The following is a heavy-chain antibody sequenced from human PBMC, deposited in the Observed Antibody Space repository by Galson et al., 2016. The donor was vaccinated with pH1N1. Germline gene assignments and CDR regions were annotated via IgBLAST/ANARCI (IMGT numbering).Heavy chain of an antibody. J-gene: IGHJ4*02. CDR3: ARDALGYFDSSGFYFDY. V-gene: IGHV3-7*01. CDR2: ISQDGGEK. Sequence: SLRLSCAVSEFTINDYWMTWVRQAPGKGLEWVASISQDGGEKYYVDSVKGRFIISRDNAENSLFLQMNSLREEDTAVYSCARDALGYFDSSGFYFDYWGQGTLVTVSS. D-gene: IGHD3-22*01. CDR1: EFTINDYW.